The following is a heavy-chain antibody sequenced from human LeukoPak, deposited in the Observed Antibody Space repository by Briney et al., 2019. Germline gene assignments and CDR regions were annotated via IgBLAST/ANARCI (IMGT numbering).Heavy chain of an antibody. CDR3: ARVGSSSWSAINFDY. V-gene: IGHV1-2*06. J-gene: IGHJ4*02. D-gene: IGHD6-13*01. CDR2: ITPNSGGT. Sequence: ASVKVSCKXSGYTFTGYYMHWVRQAPGQGLEWMGRITPNSGGTNYAQKFQGRVTMTRDTSISTAYMELSRLRSDDTAVYYCARVGSSSWSAINFDYWGQGTLVTVSS. CDR1: GYTFTGYY.